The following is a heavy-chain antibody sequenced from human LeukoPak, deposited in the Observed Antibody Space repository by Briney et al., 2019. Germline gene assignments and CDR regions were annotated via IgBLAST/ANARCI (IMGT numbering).Heavy chain of an antibody. CDR3: ARDEVGAPPIDY. Sequence: GGSLRLSCEASGFTFSSHGMHWVRQTPGKGLVWIANIRGDGGLFGYADSVKGRFTISRDNAKNTLYLHMNGLRAEDTAVYYCARDEVGAPPIDYWGQGTLVTVSS. CDR1: GFTFSSHG. V-gene: IGHV3-74*01. J-gene: IGHJ4*02. CDR2: IRGDGGLF. D-gene: IGHD1-26*01.